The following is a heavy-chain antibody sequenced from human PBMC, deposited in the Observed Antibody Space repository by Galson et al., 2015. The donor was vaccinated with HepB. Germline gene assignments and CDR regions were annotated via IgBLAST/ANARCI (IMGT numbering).Heavy chain of an antibody. CDR2: INTYSGTT. J-gene: IGHJ6*02. V-gene: IGHV1-18*01. D-gene: IGHD2-2*01. CDR3: ASDLCSTSCYWESGLYYYGLES. CDR1: GYTFTTYT. Sequence: VKVSCKASGYTFTTYTINWVRQAPGQGLEWMGRINTYSGTTNYAQKFQDRVTMTADTSTNTAYLELDSLRAEDTAVYYCASDLCSTSCYWESGLYYYGLESWGQGTTVTVSS.